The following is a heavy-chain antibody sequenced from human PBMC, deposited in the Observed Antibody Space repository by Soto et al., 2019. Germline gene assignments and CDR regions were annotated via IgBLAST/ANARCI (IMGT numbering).Heavy chain of an antibody. D-gene: IGHD3-10*01. Sequence: GGSLRLSCAASGFTLSTYWMAWVRQTPGKGLEFVANIRQDGNEINYVDSVKGRFTISRDNAKNSLFLQMNSLGDDDTAVYYCGKDQWGGAFDIGGQGTMVTVSS. J-gene: IGHJ3*02. V-gene: IGHV3-7*01. CDR1: GFTLSTYW. CDR2: IRQDGNEI. CDR3: GKDQWGGAFDI.